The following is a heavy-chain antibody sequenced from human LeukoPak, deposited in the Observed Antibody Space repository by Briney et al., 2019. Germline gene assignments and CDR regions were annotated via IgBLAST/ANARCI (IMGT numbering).Heavy chain of an antibody. J-gene: IGHJ4*02. CDR2: ISGGSGSI. CDR3: ARGLLEWLPFDY. D-gene: IGHD3-3*01. Sequence: PGGSLRLSCVVSGFTFRSYAMSWVRQAPGKGPEWIAYISGGSGSIHYADSMKGRITISRDNSKNTLYLQMNSLRAEDTAVYYCARGLLEWLPFDYWGQGTLVTVSS. V-gene: IGHV3-23*01. CDR1: GFTFRSYA.